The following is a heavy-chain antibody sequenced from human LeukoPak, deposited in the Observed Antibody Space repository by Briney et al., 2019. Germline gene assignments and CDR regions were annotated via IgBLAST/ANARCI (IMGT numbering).Heavy chain of an antibody. CDR2: IYPGDSDT. Sequence: GESLKISCKGSGYSFTSYWVGWVRQMPGKGLEWMGIIYPGDSDTRYSPSFQGQVTISADKSISTAYLQWSSLKASDTAMYYCARQRDSSSWYGAFDIWGQGTMVTVSS. CDR1: GYSFTSYW. D-gene: IGHD6-13*01. J-gene: IGHJ3*02. CDR3: ARQRDSSSWYGAFDI. V-gene: IGHV5-51*01.